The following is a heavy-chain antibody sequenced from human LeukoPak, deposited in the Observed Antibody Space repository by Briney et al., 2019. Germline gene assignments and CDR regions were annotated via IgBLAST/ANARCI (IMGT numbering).Heavy chain of an antibody. Sequence: GGSLRLSCAASGFTFSSYEMNWVRQAPGKGLEWVSYISSSGSTIYYADSVKGRFTISRDNAKNSLYLQMNSLRAEDTAVYYCAREQPGDYDILTVFDYWGQGTLVTVSS. V-gene: IGHV3-48*03. CDR3: AREQPGDYDILTVFDY. CDR2: ISSSGSTI. CDR1: GFTFSSYE. D-gene: IGHD3-9*01. J-gene: IGHJ4*02.